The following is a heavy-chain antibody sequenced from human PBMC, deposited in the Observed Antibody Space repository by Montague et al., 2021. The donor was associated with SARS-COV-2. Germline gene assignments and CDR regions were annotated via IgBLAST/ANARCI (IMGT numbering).Heavy chain of an antibody. Sequence: SETLSLTCAVYGGSFNDYYCSWIRQPPGKGLEWIGEINHGGITNYSPSLKSRVTISADTSKNQFSLKLKSVTAADTANYYCARGHQGVAMIVVVMIGAEYYFDYWGQGSLVTVSS. V-gene: IGHV4-34*01. CDR1: GGSFNDYY. J-gene: IGHJ4*02. CDR3: ARGHQGVAMIVVVMIGAEYYFDY. D-gene: IGHD3-22*01. CDR2: INHGGIT.